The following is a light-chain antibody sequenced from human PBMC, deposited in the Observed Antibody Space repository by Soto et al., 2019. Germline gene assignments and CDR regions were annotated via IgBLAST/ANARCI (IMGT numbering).Light chain of an antibody. CDR1: QSISRW. J-gene: IGKJ1*01. CDR3: QQYTNTNNPWM. Sequence: DIQMTQSPSTLSASVGDRVTITCRASQSISRWLAWYQQKPGKAPKLLIYDAYNLESGVPSRFSGSGSGTEFTLIISGLQPDDSATYYCQQYTNTNNPWMFGQGTKVDIK. V-gene: IGKV1-5*01. CDR2: DAY.